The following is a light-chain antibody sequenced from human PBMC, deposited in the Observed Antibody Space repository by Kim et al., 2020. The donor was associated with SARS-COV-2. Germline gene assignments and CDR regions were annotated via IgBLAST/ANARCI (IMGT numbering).Light chain of an antibody. J-gene: IGKJ2*01. CDR2: GAS. V-gene: IGKV1-39*01. CDR3: QQSYSTPYT. Sequence: DIQSTQSPSSLSASVGDRVTITCRASQSVSSYLDWYQQKPGKAPKLLIFGASSLQSGVPSRFNGRESGTDFTLIITSLQPEDFASYYCQQSYSTPYTFGRGTKLEI. CDR1: QSVSSY.